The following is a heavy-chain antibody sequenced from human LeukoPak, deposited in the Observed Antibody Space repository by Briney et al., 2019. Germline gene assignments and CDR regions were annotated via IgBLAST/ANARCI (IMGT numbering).Heavy chain of an antibody. Sequence: GGSLRLSCAASGFTFSDYYMSWIRQAPGKGLEWVSYLSSSSSYTNYADSVRGRFTISRDNAKNSLYLQMNSLRAEDTAVYYCARYYDILTGYYTSIGYWGQGTLVTVSS. CDR1: GFTFSDYY. CDR3: ARYYDILTGYYTSIGY. J-gene: IGHJ4*02. D-gene: IGHD3-9*01. V-gene: IGHV3-11*06. CDR2: LSSSSSYT.